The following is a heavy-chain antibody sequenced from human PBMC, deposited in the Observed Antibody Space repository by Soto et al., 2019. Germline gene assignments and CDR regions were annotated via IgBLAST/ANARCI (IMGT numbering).Heavy chain of an antibody. Sequence: RSQTLSLTCAISGDSVSSNSAAWNWIRQSPSRGLEWLGRTYYRSKWYNDYAVSVKSRITINPDTSKNQFSLQLNSVTPEDTAVYYCARDEIVVVPAAKDYYYYYGMDVWGQGTTVTVSS. CDR3: ARDEIVVVPAAKDYYYYYGMDV. D-gene: IGHD2-2*01. V-gene: IGHV6-1*01. CDR1: GDSVSSNSAA. J-gene: IGHJ6*02. CDR2: TYYRSKWYN.